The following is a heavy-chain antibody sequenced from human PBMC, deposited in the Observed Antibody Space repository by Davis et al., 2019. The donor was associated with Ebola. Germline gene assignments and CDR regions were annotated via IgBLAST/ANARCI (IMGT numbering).Heavy chain of an antibody. J-gene: IGHJ6*02. CDR1: GGTFSSSA. V-gene: IGHV1-69*13. D-gene: IGHD4-11*01. CDR3: ARPTALTSMTTECDYGMDV. Sequence: SVKVSCKASGGTFSSSAISWLRQAPGQGLAWMGGIITIFGTANYAQKFQGRVTITADESTCTAYMELSSLRSEDTAVYYCARPTALTSMTTECDYGMDVWGQGTTVTVSS. CDR2: IITIFGTA.